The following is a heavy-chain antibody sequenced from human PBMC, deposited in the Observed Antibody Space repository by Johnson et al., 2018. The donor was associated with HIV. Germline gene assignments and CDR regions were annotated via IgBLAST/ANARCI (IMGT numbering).Heavy chain of an antibody. J-gene: IGHJ3*02. CDR2: ISYDGNNK. CDR1: GFTFSSYG. V-gene: IGHV3-30*18. D-gene: IGHD3-22*01. CDR3: AKEGSGYYSYDAFDI. Sequence: QVQLVESGGGVVQPGRSLRLSCAASGFTFSSYGMHWVRQAPGKGLEWVAVISYDGNNKYYADSVKGRFTISRDNSKNTLYLQMNSLRAEDTAVYYCAKEGSGYYSYDAFDIWGQGTMVSVSS.